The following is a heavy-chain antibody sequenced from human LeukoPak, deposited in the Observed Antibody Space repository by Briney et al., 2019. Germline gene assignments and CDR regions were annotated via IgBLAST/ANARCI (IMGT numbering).Heavy chain of an antibody. V-gene: IGHV4-39*01. D-gene: IGHD4-17*01. J-gene: IGHJ4*02. CDR2: IYYSGST. CDR1: GGSISSSSYY. CDR3: ARQYGDYVGYFDY. Sequence: ASETLSLICTVSGGSISSSSYYWGWIRQPPGKGLEWIGSIYYSGSTYYNPSLKSRVTISVDTYKNQFSLKLSSVTAAVTAVYYCARQYGDYVGYFDYWGQGTLVTVSS.